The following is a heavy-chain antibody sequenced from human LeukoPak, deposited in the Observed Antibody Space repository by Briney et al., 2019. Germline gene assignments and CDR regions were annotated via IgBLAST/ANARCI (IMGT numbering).Heavy chain of an antibody. J-gene: IGHJ4*02. CDR3: ALEPSYYYGSGSYSN. CDR2: ISGSGGST. CDR1: GFTFSSYA. V-gene: IGHV3-23*01. D-gene: IGHD3-10*01. Sequence: SGGSLRLSCAASGFTFSSYAMSWVRQAPGKGLEWVSAISGSGGSTYYADSVKGRFTISRDNSKNTLYLQMNGLRAEDTAVYYCALEPSYYYGSGSYSNWGQGTLVTVSS.